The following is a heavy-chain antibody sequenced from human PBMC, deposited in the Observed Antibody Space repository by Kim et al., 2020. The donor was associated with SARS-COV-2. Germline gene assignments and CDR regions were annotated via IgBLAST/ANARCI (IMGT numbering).Heavy chain of an antibody. D-gene: IGHD5-18*01. CDR2: INSDGSST. Sequence: GGSLRLSCAASGFTFSSYWMHWVRQAPGKGRVWVSRINSDGSSTSYADSVKGRFTISRDNAKNTLYLQMNSLRAEDTAVYYCARQISYSYADDAFDICGQGTMVTVSS. V-gene: IGHV3-74*01. CDR1: GFTFSSYW. CDR3: ARQISYSYADDAFDI. J-gene: IGHJ3*02.